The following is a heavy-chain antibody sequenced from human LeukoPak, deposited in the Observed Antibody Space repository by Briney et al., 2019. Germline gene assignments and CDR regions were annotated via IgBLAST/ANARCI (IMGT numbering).Heavy chain of an antibody. V-gene: IGHV3-23*01. CDR1: GFTFSSYG. CDR3: AKGAGGSYYYYYYMDV. CDR2: ISGSGGST. D-gene: IGHD1-26*01. Sequence: GGSLRLSCAASGFTFSSYGMGWVRQAPGRGLEWVSAISGSGGSTYYADPARGRFTISRDNSKNTLYLQMNSLRAEDTAAYYCAKGAGGSYYYYYYMDVWGKGTTVTISS. J-gene: IGHJ6*03.